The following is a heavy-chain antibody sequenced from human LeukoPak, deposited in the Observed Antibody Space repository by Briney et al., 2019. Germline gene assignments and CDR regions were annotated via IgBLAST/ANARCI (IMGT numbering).Heavy chain of an antibody. J-gene: IGHJ4*02. Sequence: SETLSLTCTVSGGSISRSYWSWIRQPPGKGLEWIGYIYNSGSTNYNPSLKSRVTISVDTSKNQFSLKLNSVTAADTAMYYCARLFHPALSGNYPFDYWGQGTLVTVSS. V-gene: IGHV4-59*01. CDR3: ARLFHPALSGNYPFDY. CDR1: GGSISRSY. D-gene: IGHD1-26*01. CDR2: IYNSGST.